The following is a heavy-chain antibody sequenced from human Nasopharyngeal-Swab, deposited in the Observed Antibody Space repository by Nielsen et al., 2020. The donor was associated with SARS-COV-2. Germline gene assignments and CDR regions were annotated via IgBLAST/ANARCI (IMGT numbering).Heavy chain of an antibody. D-gene: IGHD3-9*01. CDR1: GFIVSSNY. CDR3: AYSSYYDILTGLSYAFDY. CDR2: IYSGGTT. V-gene: IGHV3-53*04. Sequence: GESLKISCAASGFIVSSNYMGWVRQAPGKGLEWVSVIYSGGTTYYADSVKGRFTISRLNSTNSLYLQMNSLRPEDTAVYYCAYSSYYDILTGLSYAFDYWGQGTLVTVSS. J-gene: IGHJ4*02.